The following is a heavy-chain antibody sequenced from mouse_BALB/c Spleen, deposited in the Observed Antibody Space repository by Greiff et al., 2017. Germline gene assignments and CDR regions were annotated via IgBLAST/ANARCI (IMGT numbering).Heavy chain of an antibody. CDR3: ARVGWRGWYFDD. D-gene: IGHD2-3*01. V-gene: IGHV1-14*01. J-gene: IGHJ1*01. Sequence: VQLQQSGPELVKPGASVKMSCKASGYTFTSYVMHWVKQKPGQGLEWIGYINPYNDGTKYNEKFKGKATLTSDNTSSTAYMELSSLTSEDSAVYYCARVGWRGWYFDDWGAGTTVTVSS. CDR2: INPYNDGT. CDR1: GYTFTSYV.